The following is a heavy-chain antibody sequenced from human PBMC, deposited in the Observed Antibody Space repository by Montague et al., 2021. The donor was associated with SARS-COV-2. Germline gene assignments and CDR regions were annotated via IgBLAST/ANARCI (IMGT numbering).Heavy chain of an antibody. J-gene: IGHJ4*02. Sequence: SLRLSCAASGFTFSNYAMNWVRQAPGKGLEWVSLIRSRGDSTYYADSVKGRFTISRDNSRNTLYLHMNSLRADDTAIYYCAKDIGGSGGWHIFDFWGQGTLVTVSS. D-gene: IGHD6-25*01. CDR3: AKDIGGSGGWHIFDF. CDR1: GFTFSNYA. CDR2: IRSRGDST. V-gene: IGHV3-23*01.